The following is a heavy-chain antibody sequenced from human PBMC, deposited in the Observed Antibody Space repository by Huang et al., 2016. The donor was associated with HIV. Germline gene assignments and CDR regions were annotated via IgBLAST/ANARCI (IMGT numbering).Heavy chain of an antibody. V-gene: IGHV1-18*01. J-gene: IGHJ3*02. CDR1: GYTFTSYG. CDR3: ARVWGDYEYVWGSFRYDAFHI. Sequence: QVQLVQSGVEVKKPGASVKVSCKASGYTFTSYGISWVRQAPGQGLEWMGWISTYDGKTNYAQNFQGRVTMTTDTSTTTAYMELRSLRSDDTAVYYCARVWGDYEYVWGSFRYDAFHIWGQGTMVTVSS. D-gene: IGHD3-16*02. CDR2: ISTYDGKT.